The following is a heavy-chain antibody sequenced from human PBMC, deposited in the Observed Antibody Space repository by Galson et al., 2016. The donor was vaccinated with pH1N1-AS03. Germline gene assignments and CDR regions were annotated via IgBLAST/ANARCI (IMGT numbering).Heavy chain of an antibody. CDR3: VRDGTMAIIDY. Sequence: SLRLSCAASGFTLSSYWMHWVRQAPGKGLVWVSRINSDGGSTIYADSVKGRFTISRDNAKNTLYLQMNSLRAEDTAVYYCVRDGTMAIIDYWGQGTLVTVSS. CDR1: GFTLSSYW. J-gene: IGHJ4*02. V-gene: IGHV3-74*01. D-gene: IGHD5-24*01. CDR2: INSDGGST.